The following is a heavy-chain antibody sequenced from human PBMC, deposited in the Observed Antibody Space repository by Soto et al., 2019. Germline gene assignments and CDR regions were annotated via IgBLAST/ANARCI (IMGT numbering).Heavy chain of an antibody. V-gene: IGHV3-21*01. D-gene: IGHD6-19*01. CDR3: AREVAGLTNWFDP. CDR2: ISSSSSYI. J-gene: IGHJ5*02. Sequence: GGSLRLSCAASGFTFSSYSMNWVRQAPGKGLEWVSSISSSSSYIYYADSVKGRFTISRDNAKNSLYLQMNSLRAEDTAVYYCAREVAGLTNWFDPWGQGTPGTVSS. CDR1: GFTFSSYS.